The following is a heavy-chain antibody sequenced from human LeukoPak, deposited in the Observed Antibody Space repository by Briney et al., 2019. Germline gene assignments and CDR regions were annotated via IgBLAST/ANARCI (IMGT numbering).Heavy chain of an antibody. Sequence: GGSLRLSSAASGFTFSSYAMHWVRQAPGKGLEWVAVIWYDGSNKYYADSVKGRFTISRDNSKNTLYLQMNSLRAEDTAVYYCARDRGGPLASGYGMDVWGQGTTVTVSS. D-gene: IGHD3-10*01. CDR2: IWYDGSNK. V-gene: IGHV3-33*08. J-gene: IGHJ6*02. CDR3: ARDRGGPLASGYGMDV. CDR1: GFTFSSYA.